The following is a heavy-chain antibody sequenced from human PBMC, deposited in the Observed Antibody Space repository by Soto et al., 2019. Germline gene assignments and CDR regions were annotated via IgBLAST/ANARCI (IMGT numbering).Heavy chain of an antibody. CDR2: INSDGSST. CDR3: ARGWEACSGGSCDGGY. D-gene: IGHD2-15*01. V-gene: IGHV3-74*01. CDR1: GFTFSSYW. J-gene: IGHJ4*02. Sequence: PGGSLRLSCAASGFTFSSYWMHWVRQAPGKGLVWVSRINSDGSSTSYADSVKGRFTISRDNAKNTLYLQMNSLRAEDTAVYYCARGWEACSGGSCDGGYGGQGTLVTVSS.